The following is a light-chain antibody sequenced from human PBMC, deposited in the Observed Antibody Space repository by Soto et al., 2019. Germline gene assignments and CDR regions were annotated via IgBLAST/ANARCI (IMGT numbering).Light chain of an antibody. Sequence: DIQMTPSPSSLPASVGDRVTITCQASQDISNYLNWYQQKPGKAPKLLIYDASNLETGVPSRFSGSGSGTDFTFTISSLQPEDIATYYCQQYDNLLLTFGGGTKVEIK. CDR1: QDISNY. V-gene: IGKV1-33*01. CDR3: QQYDNLLLT. J-gene: IGKJ4*01. CDR2: DAS.